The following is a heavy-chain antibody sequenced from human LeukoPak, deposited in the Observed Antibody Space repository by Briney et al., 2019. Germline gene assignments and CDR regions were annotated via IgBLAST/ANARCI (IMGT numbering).Heavy chain of an antibody. Sequence: GGSLRLSCAASGFTFSKYWMVWVRHAPGKGLESVSRINTDGTVTTYADSVKGRFTLSRDHADNTMFLQMNSVRDEDTAVYYCATKQWLAPPPDSWGQGTPVTVSS. J-gene: IGHJ4*02. D-gene: IGHD6-19*01. CDR2: INTDGTVT. CDR3: ATKQWLAPPPDS. V-gene: IGHV3-74*01. CDR1: GFTFSKYW.